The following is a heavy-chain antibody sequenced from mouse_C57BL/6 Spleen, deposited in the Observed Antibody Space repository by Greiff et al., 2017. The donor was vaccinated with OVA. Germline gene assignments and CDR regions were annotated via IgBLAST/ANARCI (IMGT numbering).Heavy chain of an antibody. Sequence: VQLQESGPELVKPGASVKISCKASGYAFSSSWMNWVKQRPGKGLEWIGRIYPGDGDTNYNGKFKGKATLTADKSSSTAYMQRSSLTSEDSAVYFCARRAYYSNYDWYFDVWGTGTTVTVSS. CDR2: IYPGDGDT. D-gene: IGHD2-5*01. CDR1: GYAFSSSW. J-gene: IGHJ1*03. V-gene: IGHV1-82*01. CDR3: ARRAYYSNYDWYFDV.